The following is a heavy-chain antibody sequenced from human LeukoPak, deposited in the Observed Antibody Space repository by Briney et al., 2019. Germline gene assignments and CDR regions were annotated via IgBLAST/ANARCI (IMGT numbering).Heavy chain of an antibody. D-gene: IGHD6-13*01. J-gene: IGHJ4*02. CDR3: ARRGITYSSSFFEF. Sequence: ETLSLTCTVSGGSISGGKDFWGRIRQPPGKGLEWIGSIFYSGSTYYNPSLKSRVTISVDTSRNEFSLKVMSATVADTAVYYCARRGITYSSSFFEFWGQGALVTVSS. CDR1: GGSISGGKDF. CDR2: IFYSGST. V-gene: IGHV4-39*01.